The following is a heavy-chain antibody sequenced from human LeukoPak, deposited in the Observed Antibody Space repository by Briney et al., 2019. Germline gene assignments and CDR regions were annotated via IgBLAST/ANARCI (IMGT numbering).Heavy chain of an antibody. V-gene: IGHV4-39*01. CDR1: GGSFSGDY. Sequence: SETLSLTCAVYGGSFSGDYWGWIRQPPGKGLEWIGSIYYSGSTYYKPSLKSRVTMSVDTSKNQFSLKLYSVTAADTAVYYCARQLYGDFVNWFDPWGQGTLVTVSS. J-gene: IGHJ5*02. CDR3: ARQLYGDFVNWFDP. CDR2: IYYSGST. D-gene: IGHD4-17*01.